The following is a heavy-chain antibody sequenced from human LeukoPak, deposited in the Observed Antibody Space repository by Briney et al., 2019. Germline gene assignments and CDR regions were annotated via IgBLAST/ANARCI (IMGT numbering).Heavy chain of an antibody. V-gene: IGHV4-4*07. CDR1: GVSVNNYY. CDR3: ARRVAGPNDAFDV. D-gene: IGHD6-19*01. J-gene: IGHJ3*01. CDR2: IYSTGST. Sequence: SSETLSLTCSVPGVSVNNYYWNWIRQPVGKGLEWIGRIYSTGSTDYNPSLKSRVTMSVDTSQNQFSLNMSSVTAADTAVYYCARRVAGPNDAFDVWGQGTMVTVSS.